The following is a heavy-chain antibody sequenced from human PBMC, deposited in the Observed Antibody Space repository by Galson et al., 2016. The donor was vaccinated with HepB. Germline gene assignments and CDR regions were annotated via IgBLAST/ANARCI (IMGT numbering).Heavy chain of an antibody. CDR3: ACGGELSWFDP. CDR1: GGSISSGGYY. Sequence: TLSLTCIVSGGSISSGGYYWSWIRQRPGQGLEWIGYIYYVGRTYYNPSLKSRITMSIDTSQNHFSLNVNSVTAADTAVYYCACGGELSWFDPWGQGTLVTVSS. V-gene: IGHV4-31*03. J-gene: IGHJ5*02. D-gene: IGHD2-21*01. CDR2: IYYVGRT.